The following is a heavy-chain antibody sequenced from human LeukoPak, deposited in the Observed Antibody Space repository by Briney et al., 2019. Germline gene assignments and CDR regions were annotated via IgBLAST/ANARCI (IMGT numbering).Heavy chain of an antibody. V-gene: IGHV4-59*01. CDR1: GGSISSYY. Sequence: PSETLSLTCTVSGGSISSYYWSWIRQPPGKGLEWIGYIYYSGSTNYNPSLKSRVTISVDTSKNQFSLKLSSVTAADTAVYYCARAVYYDSSGYYYVDYWGQGTLVTVSS. D-gene: IGHD3-22*01. CDR2: IYYSGST. CDR3: ARAVYYDSSGYYYVDY. J-gene: IGHJ4*02.